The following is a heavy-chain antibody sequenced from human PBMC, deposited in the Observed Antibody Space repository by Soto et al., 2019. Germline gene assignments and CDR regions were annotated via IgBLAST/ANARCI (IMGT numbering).Heavy chain of an antibody. Sequence: GASVKVSCKASGGTFNNYVINWVRQAPGQGLEWMAGIIPIFGTPNYAQKFQGRVTITADKSTSTAYMELNSLRSEDTAVYYCATGAAGVAAHVIWGQGPQVTVSS. CDR2: IIPIFGTP. J-gene: IGHJ1*01. V-gene: IGHV1-69*06. D-gene: IGHD6-13*01. CDR1: GGTFNNYV. CDR3: ATGAAGVAAHVI.